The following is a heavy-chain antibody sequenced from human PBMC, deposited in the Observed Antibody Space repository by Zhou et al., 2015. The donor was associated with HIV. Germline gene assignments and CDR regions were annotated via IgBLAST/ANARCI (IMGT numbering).Heavy chain of an antibody. Sequence: QVQLVQSGAEVKKPGASVKVSCKASGYTFTGYYMHWVRQAPGQGLEWMGWINPNSGGTNYAQKFQGWVTMTRDTSISTAYMELSRLRSDDTAVYYCARAQVPHCGGDCYVGNFDYWAREPWSPSPQ. J-gene: IGHJ4*02. CDR1: GYTFTGYY. CDR3: ARAQVPHCGGDCYVGNFDY. D-gene: IGHD2-21*02. V-gene: IGHV1-2*04. CDR2: INPNSGGT.